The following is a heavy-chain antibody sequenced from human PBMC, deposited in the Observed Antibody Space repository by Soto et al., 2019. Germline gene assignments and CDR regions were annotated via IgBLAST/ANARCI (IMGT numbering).Heavy chain of an antibody. CDR3: ARDWFPRFDP. Sequence: QVHLVQSGPEVNKPGASMKVSCKASGYSFSSYGITWVRQAPGQGLEWMGWINPSTNETNHAQRFQGRVTVTTDTTTTTAYIQLKNLKYDDTAVYYCARDWFPRFDPWGPGTLVTVSS. J-gene: IGHJ5*02. V-gene: IGHV1-18*01. D-gene: IGHD3-10*01. CDR2: INPSTNET. CDR1: GYSFSSYG.